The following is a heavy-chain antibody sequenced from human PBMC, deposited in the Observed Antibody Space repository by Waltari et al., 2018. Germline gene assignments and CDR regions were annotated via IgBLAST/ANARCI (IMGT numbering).Heavy chain of an antibody. CDR2: IWYDGSNK. V-gene: IGHV3-33*01. J-gene: IGHJ4*02. D-gene: IGHD3-9*01. Sequence: QVQLVESGGGVVQPGRSLRLSCAASGFTFSSYGMHWVRQAPGKGLEWVAVIWYDGSNKYYADSGKGRFTISRDNSKNTLYLQMNSLRAEDTAVYYCARAADPLTLPSDYWGQGTLVTVSS. CDR1: GFTFSSYG. CDR3: ARAADPLTLPSDY.